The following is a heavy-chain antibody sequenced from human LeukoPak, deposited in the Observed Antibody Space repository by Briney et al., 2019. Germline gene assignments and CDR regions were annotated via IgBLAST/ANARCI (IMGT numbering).Heavy chain of an antibody. CDR1: GFTFSSYA. J-gene: IGHJ6*02. CDR3: AKDPGWSSYYYYGMDV. V-gene: IGHV3-23*01. Sequence: GGSLRLSCAASGFTFSSYAMSWVRQAPGKGLEWVSAISGSGGSTYYADSVKGRFTISRDNSKNTLYLQMNSLRAEDTAVYYCAKDPGWSSYYYYGMDVWGQGTTVTVSS. CDR2: ISGSGGST. D-gene: IGHD2-15*01.